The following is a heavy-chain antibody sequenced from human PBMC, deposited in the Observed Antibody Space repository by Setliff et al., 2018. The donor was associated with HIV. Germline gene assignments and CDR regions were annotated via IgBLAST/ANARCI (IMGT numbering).Heavy chain of an antibody. J-gene: IGHJ3*02. V-gene: IGHV4-39*02. Sequence: SETLSLTCTVSGASVSTTGYYWGWLRQSPGKGLQWIGTTFYSGSTYYNPSLKSRVTISLDTSNNDFSLTLTSVNAADTALYFCATYLSDNYLDGAFDIWGRGTMVTVSS. CDR2: TFYSGST. CDR1: GASVSTTGYY. CDR3: ATYLSDNYLDGAFDI. D-gene: IGHD3-3*01.